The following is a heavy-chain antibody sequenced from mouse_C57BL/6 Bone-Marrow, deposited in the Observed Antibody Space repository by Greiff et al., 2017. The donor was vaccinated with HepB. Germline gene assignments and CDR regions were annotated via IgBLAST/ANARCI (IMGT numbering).Heavy chain of an antibody. CDR1: GYSFTGYY. CDR2: INPSTGGT. Sequence: VQLQQSGPELVKPGASVKISCKASGYSFTGYYMNWVKQSPEKSLEWIGEINPSTGGTTYNQKFKAKATLTVDKSSSTAYMQLKILTSEDSAVYYCASPPYYSNYVFAYWGQGTLVTVSA. D-gene: IGHD2-5*01. CDR3: ASPPYYSNYVFAY. J-gene: IGHJ3*01. V-gene: IGHV1-42*01.